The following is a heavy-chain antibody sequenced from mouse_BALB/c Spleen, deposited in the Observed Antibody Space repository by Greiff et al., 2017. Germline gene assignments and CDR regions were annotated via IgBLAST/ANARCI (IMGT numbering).Heavy chain of an antibody. CDR3: VSDYGSSSWFAY. V-gene: IGHV2-9-2*01. CDR1: GFSLTSYD. J-gene: IGHJ3*01. Sequence: VMLVESGPGLVAPSQSLSITCTVSGFSLTSYDISWIRQPPGKGLEWLGVIWTGGGTNYNSAFMSRLSISKDNSKSQVFLKMNSLQTDDTAIYYCVSDYGSSSWFAYWGQGTLVTVSA. D-gene: IGHD1-1*01. CDR2: IWTGGGT.